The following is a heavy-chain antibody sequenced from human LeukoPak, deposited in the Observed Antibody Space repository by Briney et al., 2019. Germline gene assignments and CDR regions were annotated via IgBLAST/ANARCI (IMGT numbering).Heavy chain of an antibody. V-gene: IGHV1-24*01. J-gene: IGHJ5*02. D-gene: IGHD3-22*01. CDR2: FDPEEGET. CDR3: ARVQWGYDSRGFYSNWFDP. Sequence: ALRKLCCKVSVSSVTVLSIRWARRASGPGLEWLGWFDPEEGETIYAQKFQGRVTMTEDTSTDTAWMELNSLRSEDTALYYCARVQWGYDSRGFYSNWFDPWGQGTLVTVSS. CDR1: VSSVTVLS.